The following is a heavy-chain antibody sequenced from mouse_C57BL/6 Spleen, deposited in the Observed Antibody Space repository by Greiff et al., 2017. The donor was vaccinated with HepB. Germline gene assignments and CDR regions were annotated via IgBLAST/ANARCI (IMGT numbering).Heavy chain of an antibody. J-gene: IGHJ4*01. Sequence: VQLQQSGAELMKPGASVKLSCKATGYTFTGYWIEWVKQRPGHGLEWIGEILPGSGSTNYNEKFKGKATFTADTSSNTAYMKLSSLTTEDSAIYYCARQGGSRGGDYYAMDYWGQGTSVTVSS. CDR1: GYTFTGYW. CDR2: ILPGSGST. V-gene: IGHV1-9*01. D-gene: IGHD1-1*01. CDR3: ARQGGSRGGDYYAMDY.